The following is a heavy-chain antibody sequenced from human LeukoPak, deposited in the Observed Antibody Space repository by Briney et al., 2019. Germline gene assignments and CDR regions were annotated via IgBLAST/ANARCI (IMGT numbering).Heavy chain of an antibody. CDR3: ATDSGGYPFDY. D-gene: IGHD3-22*01. CDR1: GGTFSSYA. CDR2: IIPIFGIA. Sequence: SVKVSCKASGGTFSSYAISWVRQAPGQGLEWMGRIIPIFGIANYAQKFQGRVTITADKSTSTAHMEVSSVRYDGTAVYYCATDSGGYPFDYWGQGTLVTVSS. V-gene: IGHV1-69*04. J-gene: IGHJ4*02.